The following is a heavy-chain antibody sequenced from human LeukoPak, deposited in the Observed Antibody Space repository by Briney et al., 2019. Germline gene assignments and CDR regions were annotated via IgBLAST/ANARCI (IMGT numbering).Heavy chain of an antibody. Sequence: SETLSLTCAVYGGSFSGYYWSWIRQPPGKGLEWIGEINHSGSTNYNPSLKSRVTISVDTSKNQFSLKLSSVTAADTAVYYCARGPTPLLWFGESSYYYMDVWGKGTTVTISS. V-gene: IGHV4-34*01. CDR2: INHSGST. D-gene: IGHD3-10*01. CDR1: GGSFSGYY. CDR3: ARGPTPLLWFGESSYYYMDV. J-gene: IGHJ6*03.